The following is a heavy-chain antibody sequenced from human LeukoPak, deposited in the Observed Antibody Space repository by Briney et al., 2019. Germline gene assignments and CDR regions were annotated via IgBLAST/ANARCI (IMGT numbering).Heavy chain of an antibody. V-gene: IGHV3-23*01. Sequence: PGGSLRLSCTASGFTFNNYAISWARQAPGKGLEWVSAIPGSGGNTYYADSVKGRFTISRDNSKNTVFLQMNSLRAEDTAVYYCAKWGYYDVLTGYYVSDYWGQGTLVTVSS. CDR2: IPGSGGNT. CDR1: GFTFNNYA. CDR3: AKWGYYDVLTGYYVSDY. D-gene: IGHD3-9*01. J-gene: IGHJ4*02.